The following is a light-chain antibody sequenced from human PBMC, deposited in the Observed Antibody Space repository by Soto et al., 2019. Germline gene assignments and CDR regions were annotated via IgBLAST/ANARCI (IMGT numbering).Light chain of an antibody. Sequence: EIVLTQSPGTLSLSPGERATLSCRASQSLSSSYLVWYQQKPGQAPRLLIYGASSRATGIPDRFSGSGSGTDFTLTISRLEPEDFAVYYCQQYGGAPSFGGGTRMEIK. CDR3: QQYGGAPS. CDR1: QSLSSSY. CDR2: GAS. V-gene: IGKV3-20*01. J-gene: IGKJ4*01.